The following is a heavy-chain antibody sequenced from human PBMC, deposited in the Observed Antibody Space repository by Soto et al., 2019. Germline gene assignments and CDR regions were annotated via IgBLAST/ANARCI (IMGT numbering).Heavy chain of an antibody. D-gene: IGHD3-22*01. Sequence: LRLSCAASGFSFSNCWMHWVRQAPGMGLVWVSHINSDGSSTTYADSVKGRFTISRDNAKNTLYLQVNSLRAEDTAVYYCARAIGYYGIDVWGQGTTVTVSS. CDR3: ARAIGYYGIDV. CDR2: INSDGSST. J-gene: IGHJ6*02. V-gene: IGHV3-74*01. CDR1: GFSFSNCW.